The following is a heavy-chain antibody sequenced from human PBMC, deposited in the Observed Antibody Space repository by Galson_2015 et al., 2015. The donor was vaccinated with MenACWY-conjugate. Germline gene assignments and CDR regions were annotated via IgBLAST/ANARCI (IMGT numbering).Heavy chain of an antibody. CDR2: ISYDGSNK. CDR1: GFTFSSYG. Sequence: SLRLSCAASGFTFSSYGMHWVRQAPGKGLEWVAVISYDGSNKYYADSVKGRFTISRDNSKNTLYLQMNSLRAEDTAVYYCAKDRRIAARHPSYYYGMDVWGQGTTVTVSS. CDR3: AKDRRIAARHPSYYYGMDV. V-gene: IGHV3-30*18. J-gene: IGHJ6*02. D-gene: IGHD6-6*01.